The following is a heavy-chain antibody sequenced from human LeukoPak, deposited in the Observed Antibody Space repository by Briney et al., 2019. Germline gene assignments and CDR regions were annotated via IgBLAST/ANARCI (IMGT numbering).Heavy chain of an antibody. CDR2: IYTSGST. J-gene: IGHJ3*02. Sequence: PWETLSLTCAVSGGSISSYYWSWIRQPAGKGLEWIGRIYTSGSTNYNPSLKSRVTMSVDTFKNQFSLKLGSVTAADTAVYYCARDIYDSSGYYYSDAFDIWGQGTMVTVSS. CDR1: GGSISSYY. CDR3: ARDIYDSSGYYYSDAFDI. D-gene: IGHD3-22*01. V-gene: IGHV4-4*07.